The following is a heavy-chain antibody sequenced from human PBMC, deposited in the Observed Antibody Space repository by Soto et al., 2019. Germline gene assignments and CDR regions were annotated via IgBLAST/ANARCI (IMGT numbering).Heavy chain of an antibody. D-gene: IGHD6-19*01. V-gene: IGHV3-23*01. J-gene: IGHJ4*02. CDR3: ARGGSTGWFYFDF. Sequence: PVGSLRLSCAASGFTFSSYEMNWVRQAPGKGLEWVASTPGSGGSSYYADSVKGRFTISRDNSKNTLYLDLNSLKAEDTAMYYCARGGSTGWFYFDFWGQGTQVTVSS. CDR2: TPGSGGSS. CDR1: GFTFSSYE.